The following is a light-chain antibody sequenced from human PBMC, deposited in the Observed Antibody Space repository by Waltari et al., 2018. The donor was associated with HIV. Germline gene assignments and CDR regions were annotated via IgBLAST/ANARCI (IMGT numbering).Light chain of an antibody. Sequence: NFILPHPPPFPAPPGRPPPTPSTRDSGSIHSHSVKWYHQRPGSAPTTVIYEDDERPSGVPDRFSGSIDSSSNTAALTISGLKTEDEADDYCQSYDNSNHWVFGGGTKLTVL. CDR2: EDD. CDR1: SGSIHSHS. CDR3: QSYDNSNHWV. J-gene: IGLJ3*02. V-gene: IGLV6-57*03.